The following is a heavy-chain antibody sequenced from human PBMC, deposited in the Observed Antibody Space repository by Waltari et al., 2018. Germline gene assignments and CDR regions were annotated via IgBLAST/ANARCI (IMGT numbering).Heavy chain of an antibody. Sequence: QLQLQESGPGLLKPSETLSLTYTISGGSISSSSYSWGWIRQPPGKGLEWIADVYYTGTPYYNPSLKSRVTISVDTSRNQCSLKLSSVTAADTAVYFCARRSGYYDLWGQGTMVTVSS. CDR2: VYYTGTP. V-gene: IGHV4-39*07. CDR1: GGSISSSSYS. J-gene: IGHJ3*01. D-gene: IGHD3-3*01. CDR3: ARRSGYYDL.